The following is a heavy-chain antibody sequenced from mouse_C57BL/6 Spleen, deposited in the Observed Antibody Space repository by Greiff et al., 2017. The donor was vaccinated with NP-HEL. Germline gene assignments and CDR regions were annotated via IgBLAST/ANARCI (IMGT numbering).Heavy chain of an antibody. CDR1: GFTFSDYY. Sequence: EVMLVESGGGLVQPGGSLKLSCAASGFTFSDYYMYWVRQTPEKRLEWVAYISNGGGSTYYPDTVKGRFTISRDNAKNTLYLQMSRLKSEDTAMYYCARFITTVGYYAMDYWGQGTSVTVSS. D-gene: IGHD1-1*01. J-gene: IGHJ4*01. CDR2: ISNGGGST. V-gene: IGHV5-12*01. CDR3: ARFITTVGYYAMDY.